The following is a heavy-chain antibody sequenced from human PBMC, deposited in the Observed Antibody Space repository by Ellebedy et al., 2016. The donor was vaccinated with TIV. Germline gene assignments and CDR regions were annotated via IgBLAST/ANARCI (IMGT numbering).Heavy chain of an antibody. J-gene: IGHJ5*02. Sequence: PGGSLRLSCAPSGFTFDNFAMRWFRQAPGKGLEWVSAITGSGDRTFYADSVKGRFTVSRDTSKNTLYLQMNSLRAEDTAVYYCAKDGYSSGSPVDWFDPWGQGTLVTVSS. CDR1: GFTFDNFA. CDR3: AKDGYSSGSPVDWFDP. CDR2: ITGSGDRT. D-gene: IGHD6-19*01. V-gene: IGHV3-23*01.